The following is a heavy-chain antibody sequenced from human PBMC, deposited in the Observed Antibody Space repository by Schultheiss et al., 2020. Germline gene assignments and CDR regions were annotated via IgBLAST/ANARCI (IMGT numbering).Heavy chain of an antibody. CDR2: ISYDGSKK. CDR1: GFTFSSYA. Sequence: GESLKISCAASGFTFSSYAMHWVRQAPGKGLEWVAVISYDGSKKFYADSVKGRFTISRDNSKNMLYLQMNSLRAEDTAVYYCVKDWVSGYFPWGQGTLVTVSS. V-gene: IGHV3-30-3*01. D-gene: IGHD3-22*01. J-gene: IGHJ5*02. CDR3: VKDWVSGYFP.